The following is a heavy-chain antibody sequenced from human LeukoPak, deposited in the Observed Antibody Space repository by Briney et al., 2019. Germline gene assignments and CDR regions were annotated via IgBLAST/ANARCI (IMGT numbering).Heavy chain of an antibody. CDR2: INPAGSVT. D-gene: IGHD2-21*02. Sequence: GGSLRLSCSASGFTMSSYWMHWVRQAPGKGLVWVARINPAGSVTNHADSVRGRFTISRDTATNTLYLEMNSLRAEDTAVYYCVTETWWRFDHWGQGSLVTVSS. J-gene: IGHJ4*02. CDR3: VTETWWRFDH. CDR1: GFTMSSYW. V-gene: IGHV3-74*01.